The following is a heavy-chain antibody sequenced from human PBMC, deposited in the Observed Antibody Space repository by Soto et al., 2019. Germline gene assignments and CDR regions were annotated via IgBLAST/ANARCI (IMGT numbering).Heavy chain of an antibody. Sequence: QVQLQESGPGLVKPSQTLSLTCTVSGDSISSDAYYWSLIRQTPGKGLEWIGYIDYRGSTYYNPSHKSRVTISGDTSKNQFSLKLSSVTAADTAVYYCATYRSDYYDSSGYYYYDYWGQGTLVTVSS. CDR2: IDYRGST. J-gene: IGHJ4*02. D-gene: IGHD3-22*01. CDR1: GDSISSDAYY. CDR3: ATYRSDYYDSSGYYYYDY. V-gene: IGHV4-30-4*01.